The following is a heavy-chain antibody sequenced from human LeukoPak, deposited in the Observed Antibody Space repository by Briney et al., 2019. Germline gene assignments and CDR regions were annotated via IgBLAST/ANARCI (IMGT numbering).Heavy chain of an antibody. D-gene: IGHD6-13*01. V-gene: IGHV3-11*04. Sequence: GGSLRLSCAASGFTFSDHYMSWIRQAPGKGLEWVSYISSSGSTIYYADSVKGRFTISRDNAKNSLYLQMNSLRAEDTAVYYCARDSPRGSWYHDAFDIWGQGTMVTVSS. CDR3: ARDSPRGSWYHDAFDI. J-gene: IGHJ3*02. CDR2: ISSSGSTI. CDR1: GFTFSDHY.